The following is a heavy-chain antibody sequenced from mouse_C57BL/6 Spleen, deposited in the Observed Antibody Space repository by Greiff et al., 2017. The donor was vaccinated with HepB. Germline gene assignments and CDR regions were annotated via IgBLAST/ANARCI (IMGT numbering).Heavy chain of an antibody. J-gene: IGHJ2*01. Sequence: EVELQQSGPELVKPGASVKMSCKASGYTFTDYNMHWVKQSHGKSLEWIGYINPNNGGTSYNQKFKGKATLTVNKSSSTAYMELRSLTSEDSAVYYCARSPYSNYDYWGQGTTLTVSS. CDR2: INPNNGGT. CDR3: ARSPYSNYDY. D-gene: IGHD2-5*01. V-gene: IGHV1-22*01. CDR1: GYTFTDYN.